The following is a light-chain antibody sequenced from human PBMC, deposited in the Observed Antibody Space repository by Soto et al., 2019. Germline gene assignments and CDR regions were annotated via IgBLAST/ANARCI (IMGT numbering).Light chain of an antibody. CDR2: GAS. V-gene: IGKV3-20*01. CDR3: QQYGGSPRT. CDR1: QSINSF. Sequence: IGLSQSPSPPSFSSGEGTTLSCRASQSINSFLAWYQQRRGQAPRLLIHGASNRATGIPDRFSGSGSGTDFTLTISRLEPEDFAVYYCQQYGGSPRTFGQGTKVDI. J-gene: IGKJ1*01.